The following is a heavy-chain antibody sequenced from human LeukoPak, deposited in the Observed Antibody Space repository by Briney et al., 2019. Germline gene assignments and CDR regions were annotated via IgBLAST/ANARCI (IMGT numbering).Heavy chain of an antibody. J-gene: IGHJ2*01. Sequence: GGSLRLSCAASGFTFSSYWMSWVRQAPGKGLEWVANIKQDGSGKYYVDSVKGRFTISRDNAKNSLYLQMNSLRAEDTAVYYCARILLYHGLWYFDLWGRGTLVTVSS. CDR3: ARILLYHGLWYFDL. V-gene: IGHV3-7*01. D-gene: IGHD2/OR15-2a*01. CDR1: GFTFSSYW. CDR2: IKQDGSGK.